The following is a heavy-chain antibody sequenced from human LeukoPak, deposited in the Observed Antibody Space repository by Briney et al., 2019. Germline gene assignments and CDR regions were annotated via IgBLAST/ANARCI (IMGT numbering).Heavy chain of an antibody. CDR1: GFTFSTYS. CDR2: ISPDSNYK. V-gene: IGHV3-21*01. CDR3: VRGGYRGFDYEY. Sequence: PGGSLRLSCAASGFTFSTYSMNWLRLAPGKGLEWVSSISPDSNYKYYVDSVKSRFTISRDNAKSSLYLQMNSLRAEDTAVYYCVRGGYRGFDYEYWGQGTLVTVSS. J-gene: IGHJ4*02. D-gene: IGHD5-12*01.